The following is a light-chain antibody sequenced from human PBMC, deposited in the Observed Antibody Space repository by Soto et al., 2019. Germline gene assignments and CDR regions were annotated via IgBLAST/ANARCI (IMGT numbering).Light chain of an antibody. V-gene: IGKV3-20*01. CDR3: QHYGSLVLT. J-gene: IGKJ4*01. CDR2: GAS. Sequence: EIVLTQSPGTLFLYPGERAILSCRASQSVSSTYLAWYQQKPGQAPRLLIYGASSRATGIPDRFSGRGSGTDFTLTISRLEPEDFAVYYCQHYGSLVLTFGGGTKVEIK. CDR1: QSVSSTY.